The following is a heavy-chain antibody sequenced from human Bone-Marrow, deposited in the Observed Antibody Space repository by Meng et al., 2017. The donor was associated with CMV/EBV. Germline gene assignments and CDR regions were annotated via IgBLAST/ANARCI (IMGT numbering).Heavy chain of an antibody. CDR3: ARHVKTVGAFDI. Sequence: GESLKISRKASGYNFIDYDIGWVRQIPGKGLEWMGIISPTDSGARYSPYFEGQVTISVDKSVDTAYLQWTSLKASDTAIYYCARHVKTVGAFDIWGQGTMVTVSS. D-gene: IGHD4-17*01. CDR1: GYNFIDYD. J-gene: IGHJ3*02. CDR2: ISPTDSGA. V-gene: IGHV5-51*01.